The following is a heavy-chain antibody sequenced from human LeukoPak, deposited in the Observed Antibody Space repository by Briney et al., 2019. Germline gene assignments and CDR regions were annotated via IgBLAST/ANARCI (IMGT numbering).Heavy chain of an antibody. CDR2: ISGSGGST. CDR1: GFTVNTNY. CDR3: AKGPGYGPTLNWFDP. J-gene: IGHJ5*02. D-gene: IGHD2-8*01. V-gene: IGHV3-23*01. Sequence: GGSLRLSCAASGFTVNTNYMSWVRQAPGKGLEWVSAISGSGGSTYYADSVKGRLTISRDNSKNTPYLQMNSLRAEDTAVYYCAKGPGYGPTLNWFDPWGQGTLVTVSS.